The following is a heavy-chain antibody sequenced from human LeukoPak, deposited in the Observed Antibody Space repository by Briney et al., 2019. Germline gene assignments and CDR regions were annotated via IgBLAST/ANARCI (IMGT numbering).Heavy chain of an antibody. D-gene: IGHD6-19*01. CDR3: AGDGQWLVRGRFDY. V-gene: IGHV3-48*03. CDR2: ISSSGSTI. Sequence: GGSLRLSCAASGFTFSSYEMNWVRQAPGKGLEWVSYISSSGSTIYYADSVKGRFTISRDNAKNSLYLQMNSLRAEDTAVYYCAGDGQWLVRGRFDYWGQGTLVTVSS. CDR1: GFTFSSYE. J-gene: IGHJ4*02.